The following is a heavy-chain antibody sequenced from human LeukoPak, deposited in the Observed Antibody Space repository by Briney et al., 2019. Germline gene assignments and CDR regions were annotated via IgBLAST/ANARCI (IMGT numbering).Heavy chain of an antibody. V-gene: IGHV3-30-3*01. Sequence: QPGRSLRLSCAASGFTFSSYAMHWVRQAPGKGLEWVAVISYDGSNKYYADSVKGRFTISRDNSKNTLYLQMNSLRAEATAVYYCARELGSSGGSFDYWGQGTLVTVSS. CDR3: ARELGSSGGSFDY. CDR1: GFTFSSYA. J-gene: IGHJ4*02. D-gene: IGHD6-19*01. CDR2: ISYDGSNK.